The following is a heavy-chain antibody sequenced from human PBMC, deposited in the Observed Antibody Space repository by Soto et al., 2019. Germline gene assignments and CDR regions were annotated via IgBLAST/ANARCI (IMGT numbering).Heavy chain of an antibody. Sequence: GGSLRLSCAASGFTFSSYGMHWVRQAPGKGLEWVAVISYDGSNKYYADSVKGRFTISRDNSKNTLYLQMNSLRAEDTAVYYCAKDGEAMGETDYWGQGTLVTVSS. D-gene: IGHD5-18*01. CDR1: GFTFSSYG. CDR2: ISYDGSNK. V-gene: IGHV3-30*18. J-gene: IGHJ4*02. CDR3: AKDGEAMGETDY.